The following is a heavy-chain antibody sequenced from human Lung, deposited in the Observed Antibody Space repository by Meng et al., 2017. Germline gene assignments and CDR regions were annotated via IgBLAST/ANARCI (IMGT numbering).Heavy chain of an antibody. D-gene: IGHD6-13*01. CDR2: IKRNSDGGTI. CDR3: ATGAAAADH. J-gene: IGHJ4*02. Sequence: GESLKISCVASGLSFTDAWMSWVRQAPGKGLEWVGRIKRNSDGGTIDYAAPVKGRFTISRDDSKNTLYLQMDSLITEDTAVYFCATGAAAADHWGQGNLVTGAS. V-gene: IGHV3-15*01. CDR1: GLSFTDAW.